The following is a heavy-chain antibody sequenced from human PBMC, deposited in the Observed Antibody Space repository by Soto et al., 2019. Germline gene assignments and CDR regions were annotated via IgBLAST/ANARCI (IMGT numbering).Heavy chain of an antibody. J-gene: IGHJ4*02. CDR3: ARQLPYYYIDY. D-gene: IGHD2-21*01. Sequence: SETLSLTCTVSGGSISSYYWSWIRQPPGKGLEWIGYIYYSGSTNYNPSLKSRVTISVDTSKNQFSLKLSSVTAADTAVYYWARQLPYYYIDYWGQGTLVTVSS. V-gene: IGHV4-59*08. CDR2: IYYSGST. CDR1: GGSISSYY.